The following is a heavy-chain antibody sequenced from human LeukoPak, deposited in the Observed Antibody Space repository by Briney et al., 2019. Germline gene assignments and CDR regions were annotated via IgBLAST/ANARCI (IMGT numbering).Heavy chain of an antibody. J-gene: IGHJ4*02. CDR1: GGSISSYY. V-gene: IGHV4-59*01. D-gene: IGHD3-10*01. CDR2: IYYSGST. Sequence: SETLSLTCTVSGGSISSYYWSWIRQPPGKGLEWIGYIYYSGSTNYNPSLKSRVTISVDTSKNQFSLKLSSVTAADTAVYYCARAPPPSMVRGVIISEFDYWAREPWSPSPQ. CDR3: ARAPPPSMVRGVIISEFDY.